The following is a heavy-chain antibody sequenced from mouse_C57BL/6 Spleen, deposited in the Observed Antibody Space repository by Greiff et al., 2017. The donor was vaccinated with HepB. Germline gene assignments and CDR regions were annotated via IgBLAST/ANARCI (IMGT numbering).Heavy chain of an antibody. CDR2: IDTENGDT. CDR3: TPNWDFDY. Sequence: EVKLMESGAELVRPGASVKLSCTASGFNIKDDYMHWVKQRPEQGLEWIGWIDTENGDTEYASKFQGKATITADTSSNTAYLQLSSLTSEDTAVYYCTPNWDFDYWGQGTTLTVSS. CDR1: GFNIKDDY. D-gene: IGHD4-1*01. V-gene: IGHV14-4*01. J-gene: IGHJ2*01.